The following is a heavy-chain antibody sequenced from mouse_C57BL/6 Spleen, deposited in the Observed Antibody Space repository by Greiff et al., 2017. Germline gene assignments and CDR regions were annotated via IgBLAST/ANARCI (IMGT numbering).Heavy chain of an antibody. Sequence: EVKLMESGGGLVKPGGSLKLSCAASGFTFSSYAMSWVRQTPEKRLEWVATISDGGSYTYYPDNVKGRFTISRDTAKNNLYLQMSQLKSEDTAMYYWSRGFITTVVAYWYFDVWGTGTTVTVAS. CDR1: GFTFSSYA. CDR2: ISDGGSYT. CDR3: SRGFITTVVAYWYFDV. V-gene: IGHV5-4*03. D-gene: IGHD1-1*01. J-gene: IGHJ1*03.